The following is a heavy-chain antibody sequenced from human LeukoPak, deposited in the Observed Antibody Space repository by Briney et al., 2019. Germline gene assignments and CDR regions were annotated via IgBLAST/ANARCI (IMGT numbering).Heavy chain of an antibody. J-gene: IGHJ5*02. CDR2: IDSSSSYI. V-gene: IGHV3-21*01. CDR1: GFTFSSYA. Sequence: GGSLRLSCAASGFTFSSYAMSWVRQAPGKGLEWVSSIDSSSSYIYYADSVRGRFTISRDNAKNSLYLQMNSLRAEDTAVYYCARALSYYDILTGYPKGFGPWGQGTLVTVSS. D-gene: IGHD3-9*01. CDR3: ARALSYYDILTGYPKGFGP.